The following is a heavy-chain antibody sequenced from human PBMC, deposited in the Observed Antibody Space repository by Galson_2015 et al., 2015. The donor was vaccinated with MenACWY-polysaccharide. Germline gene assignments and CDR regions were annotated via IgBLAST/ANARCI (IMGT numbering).Heavy chain of an antibody. Sequence: SLRLSCAGSGFTFSSYGMHWVRQAPGKGLEWVAVISYDGSDKYHADSVKGRFTVSRDNSKNTLYLQMNNVRSEDTAMYYCAKHGYGGKPYNYDQYLDVWGKGTTVP. D-gene: IGHD4-23*01. J-gene: IGHJ6*03. CDR2: ISYDGSDK. V-gene: IGHV3-30*18. CDR1: GFTFSSYG. CDR3: AKHGYGGKPYNYDQYLDV.